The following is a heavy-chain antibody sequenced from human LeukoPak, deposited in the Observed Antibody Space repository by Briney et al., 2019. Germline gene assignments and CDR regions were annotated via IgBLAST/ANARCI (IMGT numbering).Heavy chain of an antibody. CDR2: MNPNSGNT. J-gene: IGHJ4*02. Sequence: ASVKVSCKASGYTFTGYYMHWVRQATGQGLEWMGRMNPNSGNTGYAQKFQGRVTMTRNTSISTAYMELSSLRSEGTAVYYCARGVSRLGPALGYWGQGTLVTVSS. CDR1: GYTFTGYY. CDR3: ARGVSRLGPALGY. D-gene: IGHD3-16*01. V-gene: IGHV1-8*02.